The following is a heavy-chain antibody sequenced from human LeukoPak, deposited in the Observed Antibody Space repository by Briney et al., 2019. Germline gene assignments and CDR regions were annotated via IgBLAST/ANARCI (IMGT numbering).Heavy chain of an antibody. D-gene: IGHD4-17*01. J-gene: IGHJ4*02. V-gene: IGHV3-30-3*01. CDR1: GFTFSSYA. CDR2: ISYDGSNK. Sequence: PGGSLRLSCAASGFTFSSYAMHWVRQAPGKGLEWVAVISYDGSNKYYADSVKGRFTISRDNSKNTLYLQMNSLRAEDTAVYYCASYNRGNGDRYMTGLDYWGQGTLVTVSS. CDR3: ASYNRGNGDRYMTGLDY.